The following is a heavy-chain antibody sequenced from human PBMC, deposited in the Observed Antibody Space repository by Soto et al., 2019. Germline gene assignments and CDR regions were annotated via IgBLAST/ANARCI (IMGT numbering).Heavy chain of an antibody. Sequence: ASVKVSCKASGGTFSSYTISWVRQAPGQGLEWMGGIIPILGIANYAQKFQGRGTITADKSTSTAYMELSSLRSEDTAVYYCARESIHWGPAAKQSWGQGTLVTVSS. CDR2: IIPILGIA. CDR3: ARESIHWGPAAKQS. CDR1: GGTFSSYT. D-gene: IGHD2-2*01. J-gene: IGHJ5*02. V-gene: IGHV1-69*10.